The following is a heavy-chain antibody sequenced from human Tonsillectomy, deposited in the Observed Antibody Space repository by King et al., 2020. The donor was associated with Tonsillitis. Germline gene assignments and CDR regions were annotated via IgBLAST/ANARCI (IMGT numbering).Heavy chain of an antibody. Sequence: EVQLVESGGGLVQPGGSLRLSCAASGFTFSSYAMSWVRQAPGKGLEWVSAISGSGGSTYYADSVKGRFTISRDNPKNTLYLQINSLRAEDTAVYYCAKDSSGWYFSPQYCFDYWGQGTLVTVSS. D-gene: IGHD6-19*01. J-gene: IGHJ4*02. CDR2: ISGSGGST. CDR1: GFTFSSYA. CDR3: AKDSSGWYFSPQYCFDY. V-gene: IGHV3-23*04.